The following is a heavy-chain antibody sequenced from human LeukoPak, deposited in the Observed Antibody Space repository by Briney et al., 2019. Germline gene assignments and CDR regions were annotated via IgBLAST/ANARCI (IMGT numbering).Heavy chain of an antibody. CDR1: GFTFSSYA. V-gene: IGHV3-23*01. CDR2: ISGSGGST. J-gene: IGHJ3*02. CDR3: AKSSSGWNAFDI. Sequence: GRSLRLSCAASGFTFSSYAMSWVRQAPGKGLEWVSAISGSGGSTYYADSVKGRFTISRDNSKNTLYLQMNSLRAEDTAVYYCAKSSSGWNAFDIWGQGTMVTVSS. D-gene: IGHD6-19*01.